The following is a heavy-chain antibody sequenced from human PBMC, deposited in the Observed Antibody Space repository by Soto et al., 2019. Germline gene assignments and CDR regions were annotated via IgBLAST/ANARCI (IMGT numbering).Heavy chain of an antibody. V-gene: IGHV4-31*03. CDR3: ARSDGRY. CDR2: IFHSGST. J-gene: IGHJ4*02. CDR1: GASISSGGYY. Sequence: PSQTLSLTCTVSGASISSGGYYYHWIRQHPGKGLEWIGYIFHSGSTYYNPSLRSRVTISVDTSKNQFSLKLSSVTAADTAVYYCARSDGRYWGQGTLVTVSS.